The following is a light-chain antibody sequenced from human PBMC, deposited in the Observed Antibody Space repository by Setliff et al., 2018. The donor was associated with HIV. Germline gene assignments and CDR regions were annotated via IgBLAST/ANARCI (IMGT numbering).Light chain of an antibody. Sequence: QSVLTQPASVSGSPGQSISISCTGTSSDVGGYNHVSWYQQEPDRAPKLMIYEVTNRPSGVSNRFSGSKSGNTASLTISGLQAEDEADYYRTSFTTTGAYVFGTGTKVTVL. J-gene: IGLJ1*01. CDR1: SSDVGGYNH. CDR3: TSFTTTGAYV. CDR2: EVT. V-gene: IGLV2-14*01.